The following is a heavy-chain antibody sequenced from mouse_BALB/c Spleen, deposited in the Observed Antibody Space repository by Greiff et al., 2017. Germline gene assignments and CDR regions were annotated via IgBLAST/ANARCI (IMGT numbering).Heavy chain of an antibody. CDR2: IDPSDSYT. V-gene: IGHV1-59*01. CDR1: GYAFTNYL. Sequence: QVQLQQSGAELVRPGTSVKVSCKASGYAFTNYLIEWVKQRPGQGLEWIGEIDPSDSYTNYNQKFKGKATLTVDKSSSTAYMRLSSLTSEDSAVYYCASLSTADWYFDVWGAGTTVTVSS. CDR3: ASLSTADWYFDV. D-gene: IGHD1-2*01. J-gene: IGHJ1*01.